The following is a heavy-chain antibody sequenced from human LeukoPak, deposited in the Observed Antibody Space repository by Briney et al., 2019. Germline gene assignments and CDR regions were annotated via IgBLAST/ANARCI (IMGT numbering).Heavy chain of an antibody. CDR1: GGSISSDNYY. J-gene: IGHJ4*02. CDR2: IYYSGTT. Sequence: SETLSLTCTVSGGSISSDNYYWGWIRQPPGKGLEWIGSIYYSGTTYYNPSLKSRVTISVDTSKNQFSLRLSSVTAADTALYYCAKHYMGSSYNHGLDCWGQGTLVTVSS. CDR3: AKHYMGSSYNHGLDC. V-gene: IGHV4-39*01. D-gene: IGHD3-10*01.